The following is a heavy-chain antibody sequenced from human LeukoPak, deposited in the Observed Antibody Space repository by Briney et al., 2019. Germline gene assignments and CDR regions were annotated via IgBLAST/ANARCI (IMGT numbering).Heavy chain of an antibody. D-gene: IGHD6-25*01. Sequence: PSETLSLTCTVSGGSVSSGSYYWSWIRQPPGKGLEWIGYIYYSGSTNYNPSLKSRVTISVDTSKNQFSLKLSSVTAADTAVYYCARRLGDNWFDPRGQGTLVTVSS. CDR1: GGSVSSGSYY. CDR3: ARRLGDNWFDP. CDR2: IYYSGST. J-gene: IGHJ5*02. V-gene: IGHV4-61*01.